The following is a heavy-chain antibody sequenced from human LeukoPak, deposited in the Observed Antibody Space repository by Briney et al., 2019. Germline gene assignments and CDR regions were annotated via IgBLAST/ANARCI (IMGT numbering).Heavy chain of an antibody. D-gene: IGHD3-22*01. J-gene: IGHJ3*02. CDR3: ARGGNIGYDYNAFDI. V-gene: IGHV3-48*03. CDR2: ITRSGTTI. Sequence: GGSLRLSCAASGFTFSTHEMNWVRQAPGKGLEWVSYITRSGTTIYYADSVKGRFTISRDNAKNPLYLQMNSLRDEDTAVYYCARGGNIGYDYNAFDIWGQGAMVTVSS. CDR1: GFTFSTHE.